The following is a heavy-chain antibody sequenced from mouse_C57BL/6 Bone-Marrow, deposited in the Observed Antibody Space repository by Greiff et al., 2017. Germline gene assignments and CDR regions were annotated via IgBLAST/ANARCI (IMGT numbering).Heavy chain of an antibody. CDR3: ARLGLSYFDY. D-gene: IGHD4-1*01. CDR1: GYTFTSYW. J-gene: IGHJ2*01. CDR2: IYPGSGST. Sequence: QVQLQQPGAELVKPGASVKMSCKASGYTFTSYWITWVKQRPGQGLEWIGDIYPGSGSTNYNEKFKSKATLTVATSSSTAYMQLSSLTSEDSAVYYCARLGLSYFDYWGQGTTLTVSS. V-gene: IGHV1-55*01.